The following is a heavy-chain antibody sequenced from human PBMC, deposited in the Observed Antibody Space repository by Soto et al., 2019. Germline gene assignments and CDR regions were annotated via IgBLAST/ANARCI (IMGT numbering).Heavy chain of an antibody. J-gene: IGHJ4*02. Sequence: QVQLQESGPGLVKPSETLSLTCTVSGDFNTNFYWSWIRQSPGKGVEWMGFIYSSGSTRYNPSHKSRITMSLDTSKNQFSLRLSSVAAADTAVYYCARHLSFRGVFDFWGQGTQVTVSS. V-gene: IGHV4-59*08. CDR3: ARHLSFRGVFDF. D-gene: IGHD3-16*01. CDR1: GDFNTNFY. CDR2: IYSSGST.